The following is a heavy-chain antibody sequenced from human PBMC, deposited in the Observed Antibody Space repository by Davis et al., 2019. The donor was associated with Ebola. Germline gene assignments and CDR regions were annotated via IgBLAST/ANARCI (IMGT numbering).Heavy chain of an antibody. CDR1: GYSFISYW. Sequence: GGSLRLSCKGSGYSFISYWISWVRQMPGKGLEWMGRIDPSDSYTNYSPSFQGHVTISADKSISTAYLQWSSLKASDTAMYYCARGTDSGYDVVYWGQGTLVTVSS. CDR2: IDPSDSYT. V-gene: IGHV5-10-1*01. CDR3: ARGTDSGYDVVY. J-gene: IGHJ4*02. D-gene: IGHD5-12*01.